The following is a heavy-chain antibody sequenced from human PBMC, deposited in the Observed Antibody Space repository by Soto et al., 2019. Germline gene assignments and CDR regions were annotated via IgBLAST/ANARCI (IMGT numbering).Heavy chain of an antibody. CDR1: GFSLGTSGVG. CDR2: IYWNDDK. D-gene: IGHD3-3*01. V-gene: IGHV2-5*01. Sequence: QITLKESGPTLVKPTQTLTLTCTFSGFSLGTSGVGVGWIRQPPGKALEWLALIYWNDDKRYSPSLKSRLTITKDTSKNQVVLTMTNMDPVDTATYYCAHRLFVYFDFWSGYSWFDPWGQGTLVTVSS. CDR3: AHRLFVYFDFWSGYSWFDP. J-gene: IGHJ5*02.